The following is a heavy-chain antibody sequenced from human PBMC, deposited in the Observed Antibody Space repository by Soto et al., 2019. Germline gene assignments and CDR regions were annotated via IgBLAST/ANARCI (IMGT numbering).Heavy chain of an antibody. Sequence: EVQLVESGGGLVKPGGSLRLSCAASGFTFSSYSMNWVRQAPGRGREWASSISSSSSYIYYADSVKGRFTISRDNAKNSLYLQMNRLRAEDTAVYYCARDGDSGPPGYYYYYYGMDVWGQGTTVTVSS. J-gene: IGHJ6*02. CDR3: ARDGDSGPPGYYYYYYGMDV. D-gene: IGHD5-12*01. CDR2: ISSSSSYI. CDR1: GFTFSSYS. V-gene: IGHV3-21*01.